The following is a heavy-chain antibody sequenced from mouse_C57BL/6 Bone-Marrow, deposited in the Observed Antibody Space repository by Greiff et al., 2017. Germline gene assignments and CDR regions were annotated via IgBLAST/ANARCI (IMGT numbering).Heavy chain of an antibody. CDR3: ARRHYYGSSSWFAY. D-gene: IGHD1-1*01. CDR2: IYPGDGDT. CDR1: GYAFSSYW. J-gene: IGHJ3*01. Sequence: VQGVESGAELVKPGASVKISCKASGYAFSSYWMNWVKQRPGKGLEWIGQIYPGDGDTNYNGKFKGKATLTADKSSSTAYMQLSSLTSEDSAVYFCARRHYYGSSSWFAYWGQGTLVTVSA. V-gene: IGHV1-80*01.